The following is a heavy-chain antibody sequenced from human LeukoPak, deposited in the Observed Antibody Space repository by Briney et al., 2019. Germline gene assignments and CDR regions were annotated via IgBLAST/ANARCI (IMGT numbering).Heavy chain of an antibody. CDR3: ARQLTTVTTEGYYYYYMDV. CDR1: GFIFSSYS. J-gene: IGHJ6*03. D-gene: IGHD4-11*01. CDR2: ISTSSSYI. V-gene: IGHV3-21*01. Sequence: PGGSLRLSCAASGFIFSSYSMSWVRQAPGKGLEWVSSISTSSSYIYYADSVKGRFTISRDNAKNSLYLQMNSLRAEDTAMYYCARQLTTVTTEGYYYYYMDVWGKGTTVTVSS.